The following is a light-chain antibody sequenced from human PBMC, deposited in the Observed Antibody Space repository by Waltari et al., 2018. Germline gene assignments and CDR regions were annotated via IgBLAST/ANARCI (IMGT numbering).Light chain of an antibody. Sequence: VILTQSPATLSLSPGERATLSCRASQSVSSYLAWYQQKPGQAPRLLIYGASSRATGIPDRLSGSGSGTEFTLTISSLEPEDFAVYYCQKYSSSPYSFGQGTKMEIK. CDR1: QSVSSY. J-gene: IGKJ2*03. CDR3: QKYSSSPYS. CDR2: GAS. V-gene: IGKV3-20*01.